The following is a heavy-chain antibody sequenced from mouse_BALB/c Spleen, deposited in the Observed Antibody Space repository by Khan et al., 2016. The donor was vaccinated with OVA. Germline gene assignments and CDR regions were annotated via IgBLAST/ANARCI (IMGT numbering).Heavy chain of an antibody. CDR1: GYTFTDYV. CDR2: IYPESDST. Sequence: QVQLKQSGPELVKPGASVKMSCKASGYTFTDYVMNWVKQRTGQGLEWIGQIYPESDSTYYNEKFKGKATLTADRSSSTAYMQLSSLTSEDSAVYFCARAGVDVFAYWGQGTLVTVSA. D-gene: IGHD1-1*02. CDR3: ARAGVDVFAY. J-gene: IGHJ3*01. V-gene: IGHV1-77*01.